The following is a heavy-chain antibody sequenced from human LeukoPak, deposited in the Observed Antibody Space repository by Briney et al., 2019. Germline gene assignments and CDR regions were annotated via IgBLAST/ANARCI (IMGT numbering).Heavy chain of an antibody. J-gene: IGHJ6*02. Sequence: PGGSLRLSCAAFGFTFSSYWIHWVRQAPGKGPVWVSRINSDGTSTTYADPVKGRFTISRDSAKNTMYLQMNSLRAEDTAVYYCVGGGGADRPYGLDVWGQGTTVTVSS. V-gene: IGHV3-74*01. CDR2: INSDGTST. D-gene: IGHD6-6*01. CDR1: GFTFSSYW. CDR3: VGGGGADRPYGLDV.